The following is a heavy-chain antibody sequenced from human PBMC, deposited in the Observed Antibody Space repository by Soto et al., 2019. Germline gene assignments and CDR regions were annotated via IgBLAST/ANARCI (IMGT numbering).Heavy chain of an antibody. J-gene: IGHJ6*02. CDR1: GFTFSSYA. CDR3: AKAVKRVIGQFYYYYGMDV. V-gene: IGHV3-23*01. D-gene: IGHD2-21*01. CDR2: ISGSGGST. Sequence: GGSLRLSCAASGFTFSSYAMSWVRQAPGKGLEWVSAISGSGGSTYYADSVKGRFTISRDNSKNTLYLQMNSLRAEDTAVYYCAKAVKRVIGQFYYYYGMDVWGQGTTVTVSS.